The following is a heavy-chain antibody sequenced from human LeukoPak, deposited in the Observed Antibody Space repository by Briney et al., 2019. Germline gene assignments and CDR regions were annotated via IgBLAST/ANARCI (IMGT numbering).Heavy chain of an antibody. Sequence: GESLKISGKASGYSFTSYWIGWVRQMPGKGLEWMGIIYPSDSDTGYSPSFQGQVTISVDKSISTAYLQWSSLKASDTAMYYCARHVGSSGWYVWGQGTLVTVSP. CDR1: GYSFTSYW. D-gene: IGHD6-19*01. CDR2: IYPSDSDT. J-gene: IGHJ4*02. V-gene: IGHV5-51*01. CDR3: ARHVGSSGWYV.